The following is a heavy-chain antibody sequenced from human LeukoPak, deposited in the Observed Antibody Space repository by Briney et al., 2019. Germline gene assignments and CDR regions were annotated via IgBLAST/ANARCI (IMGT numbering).Heavy chain of an antibody. D-gene: IGHD6-19*01. J-gene: IGHJ4*02. Sequence: GGSLRLSCAASGFTFSSYGMHWVRQAPGKGLEWVAVISYDGSNKYYADSVKGRFTISRDNSKNTLYLQMNSLRAEDTAVYYCANSKGPYGSGWYLDYWGQGTLVTVSS. CDR2: ISYDGSNK. CDR3: ANSKGPYGSGWYLDY. V-gene: IGHV3-30*18. CDR1: GFTFSSYG.